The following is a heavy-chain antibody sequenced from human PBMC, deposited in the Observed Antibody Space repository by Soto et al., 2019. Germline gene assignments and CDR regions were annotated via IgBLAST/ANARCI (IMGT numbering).Heavy chain of an antibody. CDR1: GYTFTSYG. J-gene: IGHJ4*02. V-gene: IGHV1-18*01. CDR2: ISAYNGNT. Sequence: QVQLVQSGAEVKKPGASVKVSCKASGYTFTSYGISWVRQAPGQGLEWMGWISAYNGNTNYAQKLQGRVTMTTDTSTXXAXMXXRSLRSDNTAVYYCARERSTPDILTGYYYRYYFDYWGQGTLVTVSS. D-gene: IGHD3-9*01. CDR3: ARERSTPDILTGYYYRYYFDY.